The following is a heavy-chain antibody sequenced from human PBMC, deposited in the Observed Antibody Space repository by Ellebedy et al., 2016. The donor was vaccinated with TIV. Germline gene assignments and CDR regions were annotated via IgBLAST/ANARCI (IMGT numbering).Heavy chain of an antibody. CDR3: GAMGFHHPYYYYGMDV. CDR2: MNPNSGNT. J-gene: IGHJ6*02. D-gene: IGHD5-18*01. Sequence: ASVKVSXXASGYTFTSYDINWVRQATGQGLEWMGWMNPNSGNTGYAQKFQGRVTMTTDTSTSTAYMELRSLRSDDTAVYYCGAMGFHHPYYYYGMDVWGQGTTVTVSS. V-gene: IGHV1-8*01. CDR1: GYTFTSYD.